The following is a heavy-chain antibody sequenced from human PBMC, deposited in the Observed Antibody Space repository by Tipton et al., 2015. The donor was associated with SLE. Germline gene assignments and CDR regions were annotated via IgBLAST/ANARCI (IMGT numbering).Heavy chain of an antibody. J-gene: IGHJ4*01. CDR2: IYYSGST. V-gene: IGHV4-59*11. Sequence: TLSLTCTVSGGSISSQYWSWIRQPPGKGLEWIGYIYYSGSTYYNPSLKSRVTISVDTSKTHFSLKLTSVTAADTAVYYCARLYDYGGTSYFATWGHCTLVSVSS. CDR3: ARLYDYGGTSYFAT. CDR1: GGSISSQY. D-gene: IGHD4-23*01.